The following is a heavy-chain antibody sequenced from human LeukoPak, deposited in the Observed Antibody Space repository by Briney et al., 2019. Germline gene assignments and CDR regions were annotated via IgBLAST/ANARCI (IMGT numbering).Heavy chain of an antibody. Sequence: SQTLSLTCTVSGGSISSGSYYWSWIRQPAGKGLEWIGRIHTSGSTNYNPSLKSRVTISVDTSKNQFSLKLSSVTAADTAVYYCAREEYSGYVAYYGMDVWGQGTTVTVSS. D-gene: IGHD5-12*01. CDR1: GGSISSGSYY. CDR3: AREEYSGYVAYYGMDV. V-gene: IGHV4-61*02. J-gene: IGHJ6*02. CDR2: IHTSGST.